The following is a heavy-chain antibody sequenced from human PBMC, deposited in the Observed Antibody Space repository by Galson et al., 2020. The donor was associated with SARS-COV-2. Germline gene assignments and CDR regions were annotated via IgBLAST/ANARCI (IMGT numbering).Heavy chain of an antibody. J-gene: IGHJ3*02. D-gene: IGHD2-2*01. V-gene: IGHV1-58*01. CDR3: AAPDCSSTSCNDGFDI. CDR1: GFTFTSSA. CDR2: IVVGSGNT. Sequence: SVKVSCKASGFTFTSSAVQWVRQARGQRLEWIGWIVVGSGNTNYAQKFQERVTITRDMSTSTAYMELSSLRSEDTAVYYCAAPDCSSTSCNDGFDIWGQGTMVTVSS.